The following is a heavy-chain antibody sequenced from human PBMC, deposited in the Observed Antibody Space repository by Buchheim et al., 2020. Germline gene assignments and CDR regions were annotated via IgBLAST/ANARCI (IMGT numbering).Heavy chain of an antibody. CDR2: IDADGTRT. Sequence: EVQLVESGGGLVQPGGSLRLPCEVSGFTFSRNWMHWVRQAPGKGLVWVSRIDADGTRTTYADSVRGRFIISRDNAKNTVYLQMNSLRAEDTAVYYCTTGTGGSESPLGAFWGQGTL. D-gene: IGHD3-10*01. V-gene: IGHV3-74*01. CDR3: TTGTGGSESPLGAF. J-gene: IGHJ4*02. CDR1: GFTFSRNW.